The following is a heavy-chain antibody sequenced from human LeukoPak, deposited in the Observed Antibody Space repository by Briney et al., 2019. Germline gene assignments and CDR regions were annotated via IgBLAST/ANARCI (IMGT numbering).Heavy chain of an antibody. CDR2: ISGDGAKT. CDR1: GLSFDEYA. D-gene: IGHD2-2*01. CDR3: TKDRYCTTTSCPLDY. Sequence: GGSLRLSCAASGLSFDEYAMHWVRQAPGKGLEWVSLISGDGAKTYYADSVKGRFTISRDNSKTSLYLQMNSLRTEDTALYCCTKDRYCTTTSCPLDYWGQGTLVTVSS. V-gene: IGHV3-43*02. J-gene: IGHJ4*02.